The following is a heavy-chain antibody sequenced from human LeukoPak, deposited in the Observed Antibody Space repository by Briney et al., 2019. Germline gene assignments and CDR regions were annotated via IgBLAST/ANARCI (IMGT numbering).Heavy chain of an antibody. CDR1: GYTLTELS. V-gene: IGHV1-24*01. CDR3: ATGSATGYGWFDP. CDR2: FDPEDGET. D-gene: IGHD5-18*01. Sequence: ASVKVSCKLSGYTLTELSLHLVRQAPGKGLAWMGGFDPEDGETIYAQKFQGRVTMAEDTSTDTAYMELSSLRSEDTAVYYCATGSATGYGWFDPWGQGTLVTVSS. J-gene: IGHJ5*02.